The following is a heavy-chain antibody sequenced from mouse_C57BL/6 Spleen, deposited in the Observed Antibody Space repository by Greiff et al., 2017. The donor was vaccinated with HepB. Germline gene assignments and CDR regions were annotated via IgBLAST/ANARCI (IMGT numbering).Heavy chain of an antibody. Sequence: EVQLQQSGPELVKPGASVKISCKASGYTFTDYYMNWVKQSHGKSLEWIGDINPNNGGTSYNQKFKGKATLTVDKSSSTAYMELRSLTSEDSAVYYCAREGTGTRYWYFDVWGTGTTVTVSS. CDR2: INPNNGGT. CDR1: GYTFTDYY. V-gene: IGHV1-26*01. D-gene: IGHD4-1*01. J-gene: IGHJ1*03. CDR3: AREGTGTRYWYFDV.